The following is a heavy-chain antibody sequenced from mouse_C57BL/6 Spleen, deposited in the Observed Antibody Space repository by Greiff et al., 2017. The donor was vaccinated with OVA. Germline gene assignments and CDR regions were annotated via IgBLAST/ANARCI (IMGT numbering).Heavy chain of an antibody. V-gene: IGHV1-4*01. CDR3: AREGDDYDVRFAY. Sequence: QVQLKESGAELARPGASVKMSCKASGYTFTSYTMHWVKQRPGQGLEWIGYINPSSGYTKYNQKFKDKATLTADKSSSTAYMQLSSLTSEDSAVYYCAREGDDYDVRFAYWGQGTLVTVSA. D-gene: IGHD2-4*01. J-gene: IGHJ3*01. CDR1: GYTFTSYT. CDR2: INPSSGYT.